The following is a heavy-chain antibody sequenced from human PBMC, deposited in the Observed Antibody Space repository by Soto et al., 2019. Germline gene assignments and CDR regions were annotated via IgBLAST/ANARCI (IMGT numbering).Heavy chain of an antibody. CDR2: FSVSDWDGA. Sequence: EVSLRLSWSASAFTFSTSDLSWVRQTPENGLDSVSGFSVSDWDGAYYADSVNGRFTISRDSFENTMYLQMSSLRAEETDLYYCAKDADREYFKHWGKGTLVNV. V-gene: IGHV3-23*01. CDR1: AFTFSTSD. CDR3: AKDADREYFKH. J-gene: IGHJ1*01.